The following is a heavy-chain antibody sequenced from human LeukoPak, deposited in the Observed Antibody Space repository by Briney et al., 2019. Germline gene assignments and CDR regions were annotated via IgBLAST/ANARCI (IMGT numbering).Heavy chain of an antibody. CDR2: ISGSGGST. Sequence: GGSLRLSCAASGFTFSSYAMSWVRQAPGKGLEWVSAISGSGGSTYYADSVKGRFTISRDNSKNTLYLQMNSLRAEDTAVYYCAKEGGYCSSTSCYIFDYWGQGTLVTVSS. J-gene: IGHJ4*02. D-gene: IGHD2-2*02. V-gene: IGHV3-23*01. CDR1: GFTFSSYA. CDR3: AKEGGYCSSTSCYIFDY.